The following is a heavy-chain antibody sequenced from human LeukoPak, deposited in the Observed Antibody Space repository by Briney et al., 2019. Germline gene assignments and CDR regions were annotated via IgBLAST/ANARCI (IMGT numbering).Heavy chain of an antibody. Sequence: ASVKVSCKASGYTFSNYYIHWVRQAPGQGLEWMGIIGGSTNYAQKFQGRVTMTRDTSTSTVYMGLSSLRSEDTAVYYCARVRDGYNDAYDIWGQGTMVTVHS. CDR2: IGGST. D-gene: IGHD5-24*01. CDR1: GYTFSNYY. J-gene: IGHJ3*02. V-gene: IGHV1-46*01. CDR3: ARVRDGYNDAYDI.